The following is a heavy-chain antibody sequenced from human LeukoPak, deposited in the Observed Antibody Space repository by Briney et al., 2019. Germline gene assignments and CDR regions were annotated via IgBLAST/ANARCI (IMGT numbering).Heavy chain of an antibody. J-gene: IGHJ6*03. V-gene: IGHV4-59*11. CDR2: IHYSGTT. Sequence: SETLSLTRTVSGGSISSHYWSWIRQPPGKGLEWIGYIHYSGTTNYNPSLKSRVTISVDTSKNQFSLKVSSVTAADTAVYYCARDGVHQGGYYSYYMDVWGKGTTVTVSS. D-gene: IGHD2-8*01. CDR1: GGSISSHY. CDR3: ARDGVHQGGYYSYYMDV.